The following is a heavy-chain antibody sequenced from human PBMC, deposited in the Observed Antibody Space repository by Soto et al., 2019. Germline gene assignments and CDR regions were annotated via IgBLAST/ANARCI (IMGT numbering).Heavy chain of an antibody. CDR3: ARAYYYGSGSYYRGYYYGMDV. Sequence: QVQLVQSGAEVKKPGSSVKVSCKASGGTFSSYAISWVRQAPGQGLEWMGGIIPIFGTANYAQKFQGRVTITADESTSTAYMELSSLRSEDTAVYYCARAYYYGSGSYYRGYYYGMDVWGQGTTVTVSS. CDR2: IIPIFGTA. V-gene: IGHV1-69*01. CDR1: GGTFSSYA. J-gene: IGHJ6*02. D-gene: IGHD3-10*01.